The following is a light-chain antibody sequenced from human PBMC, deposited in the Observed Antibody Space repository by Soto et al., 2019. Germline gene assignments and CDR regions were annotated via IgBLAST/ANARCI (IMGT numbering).Light chain of an antibody. J-gene: IGLJ2*01. CDR2: EVS. Sequence: QSVLTQPASVSGSPGQSITLSCAGTSSDVGSYKYVSWYQQHAGKAPKVIIFEVSSRPSGIPSRFSGSRSGNTASLTISGLQAEDEADYYCSSYTTTSAALLFGGGTKLTVL. CDR3: SSYTTTSAALL. CDR1: SSDVGSYKY. V-gene: IGLV2-14*01.